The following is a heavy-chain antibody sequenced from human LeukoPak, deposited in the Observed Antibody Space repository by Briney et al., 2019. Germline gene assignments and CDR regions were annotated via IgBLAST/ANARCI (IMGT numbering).Heavy chain of an antibody. CDR1: GYTFTSYY. V-gene: IGHV1-46*01. Sequence: ASVKVSCKASGYTFTSYYMHWVRQAPGQGLEWMGIINPSGGSTSYAQKFQGRVTMTRDTSTSTAYMELSSLRSEDTAVYYCARGPAGRWLQLGTDYWGQGTLVTVSS. D-gene: IGHD5-24*01. CDR3: ARGPAGRWLQLGTDY. CDR2: INPSGGST. J-gene: IGHJ4*02.